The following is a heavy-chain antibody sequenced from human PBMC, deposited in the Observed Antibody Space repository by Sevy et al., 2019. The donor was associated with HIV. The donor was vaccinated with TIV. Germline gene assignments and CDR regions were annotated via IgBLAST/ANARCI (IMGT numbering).Heavy chain of an antibody. J-gene: IGHJ4*02. Sequence: GGSLRLSCAASGFTFSSYEMNWVRQAPGKGLEWVSYISNSGTTISYSDSVRGRFTISRDNARNSLYLQMNSLRGEDTAVYYCARDLPPSATTVAHFDHWGQVTLVTVSS. CDR1: GFTFSSYE. V-gene: IGHV3-48*03. CDR2: ISNSGTTI. D-gene: IGHD4-17*01. CDR3: ARDLPPSATTVAHFDH.